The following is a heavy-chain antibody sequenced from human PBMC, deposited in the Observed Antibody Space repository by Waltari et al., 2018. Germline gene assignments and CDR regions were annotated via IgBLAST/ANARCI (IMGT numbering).Heavy chain of an antibody. J-gene: IGHJ6*03. CDR2: IIPIFGTA. CDR1: GGNFSSYA. CDR3: ARGPFTIFMIYYYMDV. Sequence: QVQLVQSGAEVKKPGSSVKVSCKASGGNFSSYAISWVRQAPGQGLEWMGGIIPIFGTANYAQKFQGRVTITADKSTSTAYMELSSLRSEDTAVYYCARGPFTIFMIYYYMDVWGKGTTVTVSS. D-gene: IGHD3-3*01. V-gene: IGHV1-69*14.